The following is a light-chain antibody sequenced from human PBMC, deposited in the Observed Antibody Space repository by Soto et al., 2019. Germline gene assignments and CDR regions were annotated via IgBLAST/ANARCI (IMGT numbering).Light chain of an antibody. CDR1: QSVSSSY. V-gene: IGKV3-20*01. CDR2: GAS. CDR3: QQYGSSPST. J-gene: IGKJ5*01. Sequence: EIVLTQSPGTLSLSPGERATLSCRASQSVSSSYLAWYQQKPGQAPRLLIYGASSRATGIPDRFSGSGSGTDFTLTISRLELEDYAVYYCQQYGSSPSTFGQETRLAIK.